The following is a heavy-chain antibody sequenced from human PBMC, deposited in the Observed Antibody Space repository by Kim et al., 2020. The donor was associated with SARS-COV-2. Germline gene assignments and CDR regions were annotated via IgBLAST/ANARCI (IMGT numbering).Heavy chain of an antibody. D-gene: IGHD4-17*01. Sequence: DTVKGRFTITRDNAKNTLYLQMNSLRAEDTAVYYCARDPGYGDYVGVFDYWGQGTLVTVSS. V-gene: IGHV3-74*01. CDR3: ARDPGYGDYVGVFDY. J-gene: IGHJ4*02.